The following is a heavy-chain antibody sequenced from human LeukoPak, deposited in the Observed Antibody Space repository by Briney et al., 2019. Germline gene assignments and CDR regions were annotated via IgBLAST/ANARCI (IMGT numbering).Heavy chain of an antibody. CDR3: ASCTGSRWDRTFDY. D-gene: IGHD1-26*01. CDR2: IIPIFGTA. CDR1: GGTFSSYA. V-gene: IGHV1-69*06. Sequence: GASVKVSCKASGGTFSSYAISWVRQAPGQGLEWMGGIIPIFGTANYAQKFQGRVTITADKSTSTAYMELSSLRSEDTAVYYCASCTGSRWDRTFDYWGQGTLVTVSS. J-gene: IGHJ4*02.